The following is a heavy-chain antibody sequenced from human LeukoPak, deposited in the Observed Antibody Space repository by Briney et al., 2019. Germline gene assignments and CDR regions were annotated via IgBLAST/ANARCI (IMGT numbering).Heavy chain of an antibody. Sequence: GGSLRLSCAASGFTFDDYAMHWVRQAPGKGLEWVSAISGSGGSTYYADSVKGRFTISRDNSKNTLYLQMNSLRAEDTAVYYCAKDSSGFQYYFDYWGQGTLVTVSS. CDR2: ISGSGGST. CDR3: AKDSSGFQYYFDY. V-gene: IGHV3-23*01. D-gene: IGHD3-22*01. CDR1: GFTFDDYA. J-gene: IGHJ4*02.